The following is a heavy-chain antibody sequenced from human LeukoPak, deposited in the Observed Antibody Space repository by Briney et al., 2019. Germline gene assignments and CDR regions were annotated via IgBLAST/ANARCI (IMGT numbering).Heavy chain of an antibody. V-gene: IGHV3-21*04. D-gene: IGHD6-13*01. CDR1: GFTFSSYN. Sequence: GGSLRLSCAASGFTFSSYNMNWVRQAPGKGLEWASSISSSSSYIYYADSVKGRFTISRDNAKNSLYLQMNSLRAEDTAVYYCARDGTAVGINYDYWGQGTLVTVSS. CDR2: ISSSSSYI. CDR3: ARDGTAVGINYDY. J-gene: IGHJ4*02.